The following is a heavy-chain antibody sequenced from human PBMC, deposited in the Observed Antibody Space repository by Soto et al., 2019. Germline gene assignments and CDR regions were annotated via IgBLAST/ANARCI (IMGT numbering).Heavy chain of an antibody. CDR3: ARRSYCSSTSCSFDD. V-gene: IGHV4-39*01. J-gene: IGHJ4*02. CDR1: GGSISSSSYY. D-gene: IGHD2-2*01. Sequence: PSETLSLTCTVSGGSISSSSYYWGWIRQPPGKGLEWIGSIYYSGSTYYNPSLKSRVTISVDTSKNQFSLKLSSVTAADTAVYYCARRSYCSSTSCSFDDWGQGTLVTVSS. CDR2: IYYSGST.